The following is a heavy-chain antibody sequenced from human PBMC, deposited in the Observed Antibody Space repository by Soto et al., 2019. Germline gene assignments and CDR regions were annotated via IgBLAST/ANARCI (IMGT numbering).Heavy chain of an antibody. CDR3: AKAQGGSYFDY. CDR1: GFTFSSNA. V-gene: IGHV3-23*01. CDR2: ISSSGGST. D-gene: IGHD2-15*01. J-gene: IGHJ4*02. Sequence: EVQLLESGGGLVQPGGSLRLSCAASGFTFSSNAMSWVRQAPGKGLEWVSGISSSGGSTYYADSVKGRFTISRDNSKNMLYLKMNNLRAEDTAVYYCAKAQGGSYFDYWGQGTRVTVSS.